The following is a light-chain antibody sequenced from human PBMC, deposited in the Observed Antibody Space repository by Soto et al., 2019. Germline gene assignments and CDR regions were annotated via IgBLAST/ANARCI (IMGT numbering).Light chain of an antibody. V-gene: IGLV2-11*01. Sequence: QSVRAQPRSVSGSPGQSVTISCTGTSSDVGGYKYVSWYQQHPGKAPKLMIYDVSKRPSGVPDRFSGSKSGNTASLTISGLQAEDEADYYCCSYAGSYTWVFGGGTKLTVL. CDR3: CSYAGSYTWV. J-gene: IGLJ2*01. CDR1: SSDVGGYKY. CDR2: DVS.